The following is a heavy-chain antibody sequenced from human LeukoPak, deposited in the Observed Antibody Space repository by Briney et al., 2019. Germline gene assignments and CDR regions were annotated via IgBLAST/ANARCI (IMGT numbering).Heavy chain of an antibody. CDR1: GYTFTSYG. J-gene: IGHJ4*02. Sequence: ASVKVSCKASGYTFTSYGITWVRQAPGQGLEWMGWISSYNGNTNYAQKLQGRVTMTTDTSTSTAYMELRSLRSDDTAVYYCARDRLPTRGRHVTPDYWGQGTLVTVSS. CDR3: ARDRLPTRGRHVTPDY. V-gene: IGHV1-18*01. CDR2: ISSYNGNT. D-gene: IGHD4-23*01.